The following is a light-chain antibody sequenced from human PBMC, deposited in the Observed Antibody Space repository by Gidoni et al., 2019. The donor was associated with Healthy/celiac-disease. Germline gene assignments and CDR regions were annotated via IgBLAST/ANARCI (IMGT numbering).Light chain of an antibody. V-gene: IGKV4-1*01. CDR2: WAS. J-gene: IGKJ2*01. CDR3: QQYYSTPPYT. CDR1: QSVLYSSNNKNY. Sequence: DIVMTQSPDSLAVSLGERATINCKSRQSVLYSSNNKNYLAWYQQKPGQPPKLLIYWASTRESGVPDRFSGSGSGTDFTLTISSLQAEDVAVYYCQQYYSTPPYTFGQGTQLEIK.